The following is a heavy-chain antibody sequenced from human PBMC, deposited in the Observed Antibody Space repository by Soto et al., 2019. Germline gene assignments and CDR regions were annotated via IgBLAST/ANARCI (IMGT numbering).Heavy chain of an antibody. CDR1: GFTFSSYW. V-gene: IGHV3-7*01. J-gene: IGHJ4*02. CDR2: IKEDGSEQ. Sequence: EMQLVESGGGLVQPGGSLRLSCAASGFTFSSYWMTWVRQAPGKGLEWVAKIKEDGSEQNYVDSVKGRFTISRDNAKSSLYLQMNSLRVDDTAMYYCTRNQVKADYWGQGTLVTVSS. D-gene: IGHD3-10*01. CDR3: TRNQVKADY.